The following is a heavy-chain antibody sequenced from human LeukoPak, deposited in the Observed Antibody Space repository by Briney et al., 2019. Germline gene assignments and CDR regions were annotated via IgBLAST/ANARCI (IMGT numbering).Heavy chain of an antibody. J-gene: IGHJ4*02. V-gene: IGHV3-9*01. Sequence: GGSLSLSCAASGFTFDDYAMRWVRQAPGKGLEWVSGISWNSGSIGYADSVKGRFTISRDNAKNSLYLQMNSLRAEDTALYYCAKWRGSNSPTGFDYWGQGTLVTAPS. D-gene: IGHD1-1*01. CDR2: ISWNSGSI. CDR1: GFTFDDYA. CDR3: AKWRGSNSPTGFDY.